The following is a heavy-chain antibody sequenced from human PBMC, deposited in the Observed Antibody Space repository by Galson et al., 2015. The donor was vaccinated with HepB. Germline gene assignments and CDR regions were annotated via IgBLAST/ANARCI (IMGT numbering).Heavy chain of an antibody. CDR3: AKTPYYLMGGWYFDL. V-gene: IGHV3-23*01. Sequence: SLRLSCAGSGFSFSTYAMNWIRQAPGKGLEWVSGTSGGGGTIFYADSVKGRFTISRDNSEKTLYLQMNSLRADDTAVYYCAKTPYYLMGGWYFDLWGRGTLVTVSS. J-gene: IGHJ2*01. CDR1: GFSFSTYA. CDR2: TSGGGGTI. D-gene: IGHD3-10*01.